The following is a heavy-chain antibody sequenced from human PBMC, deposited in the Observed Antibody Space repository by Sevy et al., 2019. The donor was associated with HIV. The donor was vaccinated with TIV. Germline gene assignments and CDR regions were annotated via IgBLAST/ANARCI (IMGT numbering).Heavy chain of an antibody. Sequence: ASVKVSCKASGGTFSSYAISWVRQAPGQGLEWMGGIIPIFGTANYAQKFQGRVTITADESTSTAYMELSSLRSEDTAGYYCARRVAVFGGDERAPHLDDWGQGTLVTVSS. D-gene: IGHD3-3*01. CDR3: ARRVAVFGGDERAPHLDD. CDR1: GGTFSSYA. J-gene: IGHJ4*02. CDR2: IIPIFGTA. V-gene: IGHV1-69*13.